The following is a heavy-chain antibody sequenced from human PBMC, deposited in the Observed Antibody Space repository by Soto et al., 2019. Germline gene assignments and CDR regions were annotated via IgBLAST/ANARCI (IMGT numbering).Heavy chain of an antibody. Sequence: GGSLRLSCEGSGFTFSRHALHWVRQAPGKGLEWVAVVSKDGSVKYWIESVKGRFTLSRDNSKNTVYLEMNSLRPEDTGVYYCVRSRSGAVADSFDLWGRGTLVTVSS. CDR1: GFTFSRHA. J-gene: IGHJ4*02. CDR2: VSKDGSVK. V-gene: IGHV3-30-3*01. D-gene: IGHD3-10*01. CDR3: VRSRSGAVADSFDL.